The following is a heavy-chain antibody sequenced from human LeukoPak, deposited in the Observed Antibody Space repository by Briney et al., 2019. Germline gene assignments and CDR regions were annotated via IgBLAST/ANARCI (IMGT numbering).Heavy chain of an antibody. CDR1: GFTFSSYA. CDR2: ISGSGGTT. V-gene: IGHV3-23*01. J-gene: IGHJ4*02. CDR3: VRDWGYDSSGYWQKYFDT. D-gene: IGHD3-22*01. Sequence: PGGSLRLSCAASGFTFSSYAMSWVRQAPGKGLEWVSVISGSGGTTYYADSVKGRFTISRDNAKNTLYLQMNSLRAEDTAVYYCVRDWGYDSSGYWQKYFDTWGQGTLVTVSS.